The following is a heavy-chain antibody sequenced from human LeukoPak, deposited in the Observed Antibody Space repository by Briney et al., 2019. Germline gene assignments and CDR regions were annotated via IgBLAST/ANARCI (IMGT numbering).Heavy chain of an antibody. D-gene: IGHD6-13*01. CDR1: GGTFSSYA. CDR3: ARIAAAGLNWFDP. CDR2: IIPIFGTA. V-gene: IGHV1-69*13. J-gene: IGHJ5*02. Sequence: GASVKVSCKASGGTFSSYAISWVRQAPGQGLEWMGRIIPIFGTANYAQKFQGRVTITADESTSTAYMELSSLRSEDTAVYYCARIAAAGLNWFDPWGQGTLVTVSS.